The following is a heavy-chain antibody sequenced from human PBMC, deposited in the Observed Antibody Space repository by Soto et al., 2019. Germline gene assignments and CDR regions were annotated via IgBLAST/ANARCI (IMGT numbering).Heavy chain of an antibody. CDR3: ARVDTAMVMVDY. V-gene: IGHV1-3*01. D-gene: IGHD5-18*01. J-gene: IGHJ4*02. CDR1: GYTFTSYA. CDR2: INAGSGNT. Sequence: ASVKVSCKASGYTFTSYAMHWVRQAPGQRLEWMGWINAGSGNTKYSQKFQGRVTITRDTSASTAYMELSSLRSEDTAVYYCARVDTAMVMVDYWGQGTLVTVSS.